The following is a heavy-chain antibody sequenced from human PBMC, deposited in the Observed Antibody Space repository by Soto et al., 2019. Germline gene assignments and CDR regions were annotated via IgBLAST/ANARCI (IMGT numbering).Heavy chain of an antibody. V-gene: IGHV3-49*04. Sequence: GGSLRLSCRTSGFTFGDYAMSWVRQAPGKGLEWVAFIRSKAYGGTTEYAASVKGRFTISRDDSKSIAYLQMNSLKAEDTAVYYCTREEKWELLSYYYGIDVWRQGTTVTVSS. CDR2: IRSKAYGGTT. CDR1: GFTFGDYA. J-gene: IGHJ6*01. D-gene: IGHD1-26*01. CDR3: TREEKWELLSYYYGIDV.